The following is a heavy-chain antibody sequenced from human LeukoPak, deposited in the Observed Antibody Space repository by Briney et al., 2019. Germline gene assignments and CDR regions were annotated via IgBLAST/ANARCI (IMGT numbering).Heavy chain of an antibody. CDR3: AKEAGLFDV. J-gene: IGHJ3*01. V-gene: IGHV3-30*02. CDR1: GFTSSSYG. CDR2: IRSDGSKE. Sequence: GGSLRLSCAASGFTSSSYGMHWVRQAPGKGLERVAYIRSDGSKEYHADSVKGRFIISRDNSKKILYLQMNSLRAEDTAMYYCAKEAGLFDVWGQGTMVTVSS.